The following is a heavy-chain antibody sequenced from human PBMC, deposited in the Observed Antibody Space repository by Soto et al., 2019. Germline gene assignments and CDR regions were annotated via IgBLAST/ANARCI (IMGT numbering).Heavy chain of an antibody. Sequence: EVQLLESGGGLVQPGGSLRLSCAASGFTFSSYAMSWVRQARGKGLEWVSAISGSGGSTYYADSVKGRFTISRDNSKNTLYLQMNRLRAEDTAVYYCASAAREYYYYGMDVWGQGTTVTVSS. CDR2: ISGSGGST. V-gene: IGHV3-23*01. J-gene: IGHJ6*02. CDR3: ASAAREYYYYGMDV. CDR1: GFTFSSYA.